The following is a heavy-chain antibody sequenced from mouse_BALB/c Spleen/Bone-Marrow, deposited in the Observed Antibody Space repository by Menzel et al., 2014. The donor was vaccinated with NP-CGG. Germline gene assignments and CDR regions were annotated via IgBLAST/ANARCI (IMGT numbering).Heavy chain of an antibody. CDR2: IYPGDGDT. CDR1: GYAFSSSW. CDR3: ARGGNYRFDY. J-gene: IGHJ2*01. V-gene: IGHV1-82*01. D-gene: IGHD2-1*01. Sequence: VKVVESGPELVKPGASVKISCKASGYAFSSSWMNWVKQRPGQGPEWIGRIYPGDGDTNYNGKFKGKATLTADKSSSTAYMQLSSLTSVDSAVYFCARGGNYRFDYWGQGTTLTVSS.